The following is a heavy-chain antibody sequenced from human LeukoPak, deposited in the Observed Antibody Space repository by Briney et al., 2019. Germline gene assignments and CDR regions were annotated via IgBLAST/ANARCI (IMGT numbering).Heavy chain of an antibody. Sequence: GGSLRLSCAASGFTLSSYGVHWVRQAPGKGLEWVAFIRFDGSNENYADSVKGRFTISRDTSKNTLYLQMNSLRAEDTAVYYCARKVSNFFDHWGQGTLVTVSS. CDR1: GFTLSSYG. D-gene: IGHD4-11*01. J-gene: IGHJ4*02. CDR2: IRFDGSNE. CDR3: ARKVSNFFDH. V-gene: IGHV3-30*02.